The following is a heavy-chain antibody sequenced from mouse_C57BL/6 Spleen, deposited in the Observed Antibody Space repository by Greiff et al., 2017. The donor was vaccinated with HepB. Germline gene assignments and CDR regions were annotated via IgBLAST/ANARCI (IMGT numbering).Heavy chain of an antibody. V-gene: IGHV1-82*01. J-gene: IGHJ2*01. CDR1: GYAFSSSW. Sequence: VQLQQSGPELVKPGASVKISCKASGYAFSSSWMNWVKQRPGKGLEWIGRIYPGDGDTNYNGKFKGKATLTADKSSSTAYMQLSSLTSEDSAVYFCARRTLYDYDDYWGQGTTLTVSS. CDR2: IYPGDGDT. CDR3: ARRTLYDYDDY. D-gene: IGHD2-4*01.